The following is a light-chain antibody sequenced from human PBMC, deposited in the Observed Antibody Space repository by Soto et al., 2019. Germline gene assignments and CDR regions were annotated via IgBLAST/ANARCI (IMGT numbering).Light chain of an antibody. J-gene: IGKJ4*01. CDR2: GTS. V-gene: IGKV3-20*01. Sequence: EIVLTQSPATLSLSPLEISTLSCRASQNVANYLDWYQQKPGQAPRLLIHGTSNRATGIPDRFSGSGSGTDFTLTFSRLEPEDFAVYYCEYYGTSITFGGGTKVDIK. CDR1: QNVANY. CDR3: EYYGTSIT.